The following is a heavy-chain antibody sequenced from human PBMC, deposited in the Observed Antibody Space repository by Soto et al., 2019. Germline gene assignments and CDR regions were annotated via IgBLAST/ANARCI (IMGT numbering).Heavy chain of an antibody. CDR1: GFTFSSYA. V-gene: IGHV3-23*01. Sequence: EVQLLESGVGLVQPGGSLRLSCAASGFTFSSYAMSWVRQAPGKGLEWVSAISGSDGRTYYADSVKGRFTISRDNSKNTLYLQMNSLRAEDTAVYYCAPLGHTYYDILERALNWGQGTPVTVSS. CDR2: ISGSDGRT. CDR3: APLGHTYYDILERALN. D-gene: IGHD3-9*01. J-gene: IGHJ4*02.